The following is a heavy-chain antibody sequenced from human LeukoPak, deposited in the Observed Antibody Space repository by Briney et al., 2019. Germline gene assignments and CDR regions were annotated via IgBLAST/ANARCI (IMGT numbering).Heavy chain of an antibody. CDR3: ARESIYYYGSGSYSKTFDY. V-gene: IGHV1-2*02. D-gene: IGHD3-10*01. Sequence: GASVKVSCKASGYTFTDYYMHWVRPAPGQGLEWMGWINPNSGGTYYAQQFQGRVAMTRDTSISTAYMELSRLTSDDTAVYYCARESIYYYGSGSYSKTFDYWGQGTLVTVSS. J-gene: IGHJ4*02. CDR2: INPNSGGT. CDR1: GYTFTDYY.